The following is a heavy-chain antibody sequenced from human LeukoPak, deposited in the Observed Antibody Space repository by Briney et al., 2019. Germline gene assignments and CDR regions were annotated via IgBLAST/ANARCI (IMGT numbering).Heavy chain of an antibody. CDR3: ARGVRYCSGGSCREEFDP. J-gene: IGHJ5*02. D-gene: IGHD2-15*01. CDR1: GSTFSSYT. CDR2: IIPILGIA. V-gene: IGHV1-69*02. Sequence: SVKVSCKASGSTFSSYTISWVRQAPGQGLEWMGRIIPILGIANYAQKFQGRVTITADKSTSTAYMELSSLRSEDTAVYYCARGVRYCSGGSCREEFDPWGQGTLVTVSS.